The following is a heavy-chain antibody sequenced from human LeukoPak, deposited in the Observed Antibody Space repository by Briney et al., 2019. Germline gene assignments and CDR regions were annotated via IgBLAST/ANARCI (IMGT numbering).Heavy chain of an antibody. J-gene: IGHJ1*01. V-gene: IGHV3-23*01. D-gene: IGHD3-22*01. CDR1: GFTFSSYA. CDR3: AKGQVVVITPEYFQH. Sequence: GGSLRLSCAASGFTFSSYAMSWVRQAPGKGLEWVSAISGSGGSTYYADSVKGRFTISRGNSKNTLYLQMNSLRAEDTAVYYCAKGQVVVITPEYFQHWGQGTLVTVSS. CDR2: ISGSGGST.